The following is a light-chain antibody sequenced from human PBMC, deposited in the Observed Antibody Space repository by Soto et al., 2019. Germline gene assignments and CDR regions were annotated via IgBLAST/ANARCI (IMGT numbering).Light chain of an antibody. CDR2: GAS. CDR1: QSVSSSY. CDR3: QQYGSSLWT. V-gene: IGKV3-20*01. Sequence: EIVLTQSPGTLSLSPGERATLSCRASQSVSSSYLAWYQQKPGQAPRLLIYGASSRATGIPDRFSGSGSGTDFTLTISRLEPEDCAMYYCQQYGSSLWTFGQGTKVEIK. J-gene: IGKJ1*01.